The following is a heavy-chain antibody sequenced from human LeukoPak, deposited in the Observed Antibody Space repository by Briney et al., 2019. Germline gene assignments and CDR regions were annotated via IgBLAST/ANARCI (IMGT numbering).Heavy chain of an antibody. V-gene: IGHV1-2*02. CDR3: ARASSWYQN. CDR1: GYTFTGYY. J-gene: IGHJ4*02. CDR2: INPNSGGT. D-gene: IGHD6-13*01. Sequence: ASVKVSCKASGYTFTGYYMHWVRQAPGQGLEWMGWINPNSGGTNYAQKFQGRVTMTRDTSISTAYMELSSLRSEDTAVYYCARASSWYQNWGQGTLVTVSS.